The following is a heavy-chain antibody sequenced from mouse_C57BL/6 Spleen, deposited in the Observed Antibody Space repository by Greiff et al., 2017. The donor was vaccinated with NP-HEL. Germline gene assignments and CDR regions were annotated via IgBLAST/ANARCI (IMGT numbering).Heavy chain of an antibody. Sequence: EVRLVESGGGLVKPGGSLKLSCAASGFTFSSYAMSWVRQTPEKRLEWVATISDGGSYTYYPDNVKGRFTIARDNAKNNLYLQMSHLKSEDTAMYYCARDGEEVTTRAWFAYWGQGTLVTVSA. CDR3: ARDGEEVTTRAWFAY. D-gene: IGHD2-2*01. CDR1: GFTFSSYA. J-gene: IGHJ3*01. V-gene: IGHV5-4*01. CDR2: ISDGGSYT.